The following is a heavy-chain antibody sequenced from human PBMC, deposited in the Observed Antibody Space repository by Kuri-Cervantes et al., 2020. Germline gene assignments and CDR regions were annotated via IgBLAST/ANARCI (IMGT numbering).Heavy chain of an antibody. V-gene: IGHV4-59*01. J-gene: IGHJ4*02. CDR3: ARSGATMPLDY. Sequence: GSLRLSCTVSGGSISSYYWSWIRQPPGKGLEWIGYIYYSGSTNYNPSLKSRVTISVDTSKNQFSLKLSSVTAADTAVYYCARSGATMPLDYWGQGTLVTVSS. CDR2: IYYSGST. D-gene: IGHD5-12*01. CDR1: GGSISSYY.